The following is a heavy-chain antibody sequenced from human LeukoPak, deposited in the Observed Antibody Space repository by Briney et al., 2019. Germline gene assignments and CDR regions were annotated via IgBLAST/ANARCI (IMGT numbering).Heavy chain of an antibody. Sequence: SETLSLTCAVYGGSFSGYYWSWIRQPPGKGLEWIGEINHSGSTNYNPSLKSRVTISVDTSKNQFSLKLSSVTAADTAVYYCARETRGKIRPLGYGSIHQVWYFDYWGQGTLVTVSS. D-gene: IGHD3-10*01. J-gene: IGHJ4*02. CDR3: ARETRGKIRPLGYGSIHQVWYFDY. V-gene: IGHV4-34*01. CDR1: GGSFSGYY. CDR2: INHSGST.